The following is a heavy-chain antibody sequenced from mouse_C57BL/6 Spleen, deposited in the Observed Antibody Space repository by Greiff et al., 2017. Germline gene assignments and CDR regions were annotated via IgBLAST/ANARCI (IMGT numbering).Heavy chain of an antibody. CDR1: GFTFSSYA. D-gene: IGHD3-2*01. Sequence: EVQVVESGGGLVKPGGSLKLSCAASGFTFSSYAMSWVRQTPEKRLEWVATISDGGSYTYYPDNVKGRFTISRDNAKNNLYLQMSHLKSEDTAMYYCAREGDSDRVFAYWGQGTLVTVSA. J-gene: IGHJ3*01. CDR3: AREGDSDRVFAY. V-gene: IGHV5-4*01. CDR2: ISDGGSYT.